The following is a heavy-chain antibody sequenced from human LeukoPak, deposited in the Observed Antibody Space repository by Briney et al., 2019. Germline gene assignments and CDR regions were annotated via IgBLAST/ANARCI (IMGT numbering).Heavy chain of an antibody. CDR1: GFTFSNYW. J-gene: IGHJ4*02. V-gene: IGHV3-74*01. D-gene: IGHD6-19*01. CDR3: ARDLRGSSGWFFDY. CDR2: ISGDGSST. Sequence: GGSLRLSCAASGFTFSNYWMHWVRQAPGKGPVWVSRISGDGSSTRYADSVKGRFTISRDNAKNTLYLQMNSLSAEDTAVYYCARDLRGSSGWFFDYWGQGTLVTVSS.